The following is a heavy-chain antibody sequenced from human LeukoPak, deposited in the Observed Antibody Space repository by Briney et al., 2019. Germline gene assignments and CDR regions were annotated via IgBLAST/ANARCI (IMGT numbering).Heavy chain of an antibody. CDR1: GYTFTTYG. Sequence: ASVKVSCKASGYTFTTYGITWVRQAPGQGLEWLGWISTYNGNTNYAQKFQGRVTLTTDTSASIAYLELRSMRSDDTALYYCARDHLDIVPTIYSYWGQGTLVTVSS. J-gene: IGHJ4*02. CDR3: ARDHLDIVPTIYSY. V-gene: IGHV1-18*01. CDR2: ISTYNGNT. D-gene: IGHD5-12*01.